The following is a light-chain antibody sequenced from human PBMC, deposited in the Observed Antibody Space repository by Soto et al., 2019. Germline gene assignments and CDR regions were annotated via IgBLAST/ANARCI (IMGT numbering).Light chain of an antibody. Sequence: EIVMTQSPATLSVSPGERATLSCRASQSVDSNLAWYQHKPGQAPRLLMYDASTRATGIPAGFSGSGSGTEFTLTISSLQSEDFAVYFCQQYSGWPRTFGQGTKVDIK. V-gene: IGKV3-15*01. J-gene: IGKJ1*01. CDR3: QQYSGWPRT. CDR2: DAS. CDR1: QSVDSN.